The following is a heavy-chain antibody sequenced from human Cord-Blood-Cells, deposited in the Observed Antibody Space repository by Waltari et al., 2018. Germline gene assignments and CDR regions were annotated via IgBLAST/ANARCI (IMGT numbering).Heavy chain of an antibody. V-gene: IGHV4-39*01. D-gene: IGHD6-6*01. CDR3: ARRGAARPFDY. Sequence: QLQLQESGPGLVKPSETLSLTCTVSGGSLSSSSYYWGWMRQPPGNGLEWIGSVYYSGGTYCTPAREGRVTISVDTSKNQFARKLSSVTAADTAVYDCARRGAARPFDYWGQVTLVTVSS. CDR1: GGSLSSSSYY. CDR2: VYYSGGT. J-gene: IGHJ4*02.